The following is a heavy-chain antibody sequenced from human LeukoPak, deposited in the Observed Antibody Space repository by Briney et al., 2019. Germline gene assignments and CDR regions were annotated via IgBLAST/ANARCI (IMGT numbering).Heavy chain of an antibody. CDR2: INHSGST. V-gene: IGHV4-34*01. CDR1: GGSFSGYY. J-gene: IGHJ3*02. CDR3: ARSVDTAMATPAI. D-gene: IGHD5-18*01. Sequence: SVTLSLTCAVHGGSFSGYYWSWIRQPPGKGLEWIGEINHSGSTNYNPSLKSRVTISVDTSKNQFSLKLSSVTAADTAVYYCARSVDTAMATPAIWGQGTMVAVSS.